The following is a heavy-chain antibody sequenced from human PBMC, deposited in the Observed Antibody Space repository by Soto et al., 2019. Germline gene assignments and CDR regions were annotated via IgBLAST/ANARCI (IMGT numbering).Heavy chain of an antibody. J-gene: IGHJ3*02. CDR2: INSDGSST. CDR1: GFTFSSYW. CDR3: ATGDPDSSSHPVAFDI. D-gene: IGHD6-13*01. Sequence: GGSLRLSCAASGFTFSSYWMHWVRQAPGKGLVWVSRINSDGSSTSYADSVKGRFTISRDNAKNTLYLQMNSLRAEDTAVYYCATGDPDSSSHPVAFDIWGQGTMVTVSS. V-gene: IGHV3-74*01.